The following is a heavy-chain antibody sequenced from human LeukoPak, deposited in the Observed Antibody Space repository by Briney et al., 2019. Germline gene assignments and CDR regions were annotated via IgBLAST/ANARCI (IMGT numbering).Heavy chain of an antibody. J-gene: IGHJ4*02. CDR3: ARAAPRTLYSSSWGIDY. Sequence: SETLSLTCTVSGGSISSSSYYWGWIRQPPGKGLEWIGSIYYSGSTYYNPSLKSRVTISVDTSKNQFSLKLSSVTAADTAVYYCARAAPRTLYSSSWGIDYWGQGTLVTVSS. CDR2: IYYSGST. V-gene: IGHV4-39*01. D-gene: IGHD6-13*01. CDR1: GGSISSSSYY.